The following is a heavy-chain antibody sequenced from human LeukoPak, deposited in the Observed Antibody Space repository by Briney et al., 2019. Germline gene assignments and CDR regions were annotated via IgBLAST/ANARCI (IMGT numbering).Heavy chain of an antibody. CDR1: GFTFSNYA. J-gene: IGHJ5*02. Sequence: PAESLTLSCAASGFTFSNYAMSCVRQAPGKGLEWVSAISSSGVSTYYADSVKGRFTISRDNSKSTLYLQMNSLRAEDTAVYYCARRPTYQVSWGQGTLVTVSS. V-gene: IGHV3-23*01. CDR2: ISSSGVST. D-gene: IGHD2-2*01. CDR3: ARRPTYQVS.